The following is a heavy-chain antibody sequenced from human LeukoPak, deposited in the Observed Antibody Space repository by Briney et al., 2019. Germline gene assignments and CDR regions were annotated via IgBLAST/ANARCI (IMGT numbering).Heavy chain of an antibody. CDR2: IYYSGST. D-gene: IGHD3-22*01. CDR1: GGSVSSGSYY. J-gene: IGHJ4*02. V-gene: IGHV4-61*01. CDR3: AREKRGYYYYDSSGYRYIDY. Sequence: SETPSLTCTVSGGSVSSGSYYWSWIRQPPGKGLEWIGYIYYSGSTNYNPSLKSRVTISVDTSKNQFSLKLSSVTAADTAVYYCAREKRGYYYYDSSGYRYIDYWGQGTLVTVSS.